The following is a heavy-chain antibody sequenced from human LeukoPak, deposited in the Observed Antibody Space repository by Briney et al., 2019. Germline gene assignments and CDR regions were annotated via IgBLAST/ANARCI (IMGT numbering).Heavy chain of an antibody. J-gene: IGHJ4*02. CDR2: IYYTGST. Sequence: SETLSLTCAVSGGSISSYYWSWIRQPPGKGLEWLGYIYYTGSTNYNPSLKSRVTISVDTSKNQFSLKLSSVTAADTAVYYCARALGGSRFGELRYFDYWGQGNLVTVSS. D-gene: IGHD3-10*01. V-gene: IGHV4-59*01. CDR1: GGSISSYY. CDR3: ARALGGSRFGELRYFDY.